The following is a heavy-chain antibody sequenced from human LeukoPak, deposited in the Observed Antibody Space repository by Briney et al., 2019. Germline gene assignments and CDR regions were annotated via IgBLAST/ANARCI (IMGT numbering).Heavy chain of an antibody. CDR2: IKQDGSEK. D-gene: IGHD3-22*01. V-gene: IGHV3-7*01. CDR3: ASRDSRDWPWNY. Sequence: HPGGSLRLSCAASGFTFSSYWMSWVRQAPGKGLEGVANIKQDGSEKYYVDSVKGRFTISRDNAKNSMYLQMNSLRAEDTAVYYCASRDSRDWPWNYWGQGTLVTVSS. J-gene: IGHJ4*02. CDR1: GFTFSSYW.